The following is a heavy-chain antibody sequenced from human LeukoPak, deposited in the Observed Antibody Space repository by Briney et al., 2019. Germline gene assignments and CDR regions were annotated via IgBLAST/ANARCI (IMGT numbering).Heavy chain of an antibody. CDR1: GFTFSSYA. V-gene: IGHV3-23*01. J-gene: IGHJ6*03. CDR3: AKDPMVRGPLYMDV. D-gene: IGHD3-10*01. Sequence: GGSLRLSCAASGFTFSSYAMSWVRQAPGKGLEWVSSISGSGGSTYYADSVKGRFTISRDNSKNTLYLQMNSLRAEDTAVYYCAKDPMVRGPLYMDVWGKGTTVTVSS. CDR2: ISGSGGST.